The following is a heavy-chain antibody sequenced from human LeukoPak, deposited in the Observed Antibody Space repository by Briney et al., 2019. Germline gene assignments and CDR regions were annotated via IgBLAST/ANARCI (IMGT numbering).Heavy chain of an antibody. V-gene: IGHV1-8*01. J-gene: IGHJ6*02. D-gene: IGHD3-22*01. CDR3: AITMIVVVTEDAYYYYGMDV. CDR2: MNPNSGNT. CDR1: GYTFTSYD. Sequence: ASVKVSCRASGYTFTSYDINWVRQTTGQGLEWMGWMNPNSGNTGYAQKFQGRVTMTRNTSISTAYMELSSLRSEDTAVYYCAITMIVVVTEDAYYYYGMDVWGQGTTVTVSS.